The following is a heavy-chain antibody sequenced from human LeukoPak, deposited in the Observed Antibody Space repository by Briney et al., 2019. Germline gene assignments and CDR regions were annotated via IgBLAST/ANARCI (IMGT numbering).Heavy chain of an antibody. J-gene: IGHJ4*02. CDR3: ARLLGGYDFWSGFDY. Sequence: GESLKISCKGSGYSFTSYWIGWMRQMPGEGLEWMGIIYPGDSDTRYSPSFQGQVTISADKSITTAYLQWSSLKASDSAMYYCARLLGGYDFWSGFDYWGLGTLVTVSS. CDR1: GYSFTSYW. CDR2: IYPGDSDT. V-gene: IGHV5-51*01. D-gene: IGHD3-3*01.